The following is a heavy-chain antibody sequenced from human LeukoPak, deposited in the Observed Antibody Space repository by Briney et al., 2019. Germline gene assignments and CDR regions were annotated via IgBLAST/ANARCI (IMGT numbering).Heavy chain of an antibody. CDR3: ARDIRMGGYSYGSNWFDP. CDR2: IYYSGTT. D-gene: IGHD5-18*01. CDR1: GGSIRSYY. J-gene: IGHJ5*02. V-gene: IGHV4-59*01. Sequence: PSETLSLTCTVSGGSIRSYYWSWIRQPPGKGLEWIGYIYYSGTTNYNPSLKSRVTISVDTSKNQFSLKLSSVTAADTAVYYCARDIRMGGYSYGSNWFDPWGQGTLVTVSS.